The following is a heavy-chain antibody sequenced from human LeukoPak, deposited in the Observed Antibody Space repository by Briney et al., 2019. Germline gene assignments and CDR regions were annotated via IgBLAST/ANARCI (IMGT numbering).Heavy chain of an antibody. CDR2: VNHSGST. CDR1: GGSFSGYY. D-gene: IGHD4-23*01. V-gene: IGHV4-34*01. J-gene: IGHJ4*02. Sequence: SETLSLTCAVYGGSFSGYYWSWIRQPPGKGLEWIGEVNHSGSTNYNPSLKSRVTISVDTSKNQFSLKLTSVTAADTAVYYCARGPDYGGHPGQYYFDYWGQGTLVTVSS. CDR3: ARGPDYGGHPGQYYFDY.